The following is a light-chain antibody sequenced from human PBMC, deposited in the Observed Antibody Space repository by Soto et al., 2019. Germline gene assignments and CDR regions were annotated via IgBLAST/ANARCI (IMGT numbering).Light chain of an antibody. J-gene: IGLJ1*01. V-gene: IGLV2-11*01. CDR3: CSYAGSYTYV. CDR1: SRDVGGYNY. Sequence: QSALTQPRSVSGSPGQSVTISCTGTSRDVGGYNYVSWYQQHPGKAPKLMIYDVSKRPSGVPDRFSGSKSANTASLTISGLQAEDEADYYCCSYAGSYTYVFGTGTKVTVL. CDR2: DVS.